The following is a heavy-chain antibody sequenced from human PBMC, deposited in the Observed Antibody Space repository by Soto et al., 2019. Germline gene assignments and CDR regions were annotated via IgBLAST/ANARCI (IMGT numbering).Heavy chain of an antibody. D-gene: IGHD6-19*01. Sequence: QVQLVESGGGVVQPGRSLRVSCAASGFTFSIYAMHWVRQAPGTGLEWVAVISYDGTKTYYADSVKGRFTISRDNSTNTVYLQMNSLRDEDTAVYYCAKARGPRRQWLIDPIAYWGQGTLVTVSP. CDR2: ISYDGTKT. V-gene: IGHV3-30*18. CDR3: AKARGPRRQWLIDPIAY. CDR1: GFTFSIYA. J-gene: IGHJ4*02.